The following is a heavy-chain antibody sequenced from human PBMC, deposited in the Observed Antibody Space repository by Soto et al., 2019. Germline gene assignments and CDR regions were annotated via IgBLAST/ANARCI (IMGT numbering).Heavy chain of an antibody. CDR3: TRVVDESAGEFDY. CDR1: GFPFRNYW. J-gene: IGHJ4*02. CDR2: IGGDGGGT. V-gene: IGHV3-74*01. D-gene: IGHD3-10*01. Sequence: SLRLSCAPSGFPFRNYWMHWVRQAPGEGLVWVSRIGGDGGGTTYADSVKGRFTISRDNAKKTLNLQMNSLRAEYSAVYYGTRVVDESAGEFDYWGQGTLVTVSS.